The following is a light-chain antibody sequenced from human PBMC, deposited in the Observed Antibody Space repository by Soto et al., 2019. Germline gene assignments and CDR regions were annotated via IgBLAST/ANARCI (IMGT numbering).Light chain of an antibody. V-gene: IGLV2-14*01. CDR1: SSDVGGYNY. J-gene: IGLJ1*01. Sequence: QSALTQPASVSGSPGQSITISCTGTSSDVGGYNYVSGYQQHPGKAPKLMIYDVSNRPSGVSNRFSGSKSGNTASLTISGLQAEDEADYYCSSYTSSSTPCVFGTGTKLTVL. CDR2: DVS. CDR3: SSYTSSSTPCV.